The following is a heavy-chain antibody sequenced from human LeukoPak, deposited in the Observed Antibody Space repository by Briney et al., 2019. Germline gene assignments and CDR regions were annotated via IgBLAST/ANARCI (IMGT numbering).Heavy chain of an antibody. CDR3: ARGVSPDY. J-gene: IGHJ4*02. CDR2: IKHSGST. Sequence: SETLSLTCAVYGGSFSGYYWSWIRQPPGKGLEWIGEIKHSGSTNYNPSLKSRVTISVDTSKNQFSLKLSSVTAADTAVYYCARGVSPDYWGQGTLVTVSS. CDR1: GGSFSGYY. V-gene: IGHV4-34*01.